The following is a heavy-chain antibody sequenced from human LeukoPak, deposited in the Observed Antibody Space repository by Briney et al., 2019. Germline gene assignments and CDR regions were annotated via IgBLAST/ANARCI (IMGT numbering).Heavy chain of an antibody. J-gene: IGHJ4*02. D-gene: IGHD5-18*01. V-gene: IGHV3-30*03. CDR2: ISYDGSNK. CDR3: AREGGYSYRRHFDY. Sequence: GGSLRLSCAASGFTFSSYGMHWVRQAPGKGLEWVAVISYDGSNKYYADSVKGRFTISRDNSKNTLYLQMNSLRAEDTAVYYCAREGGYSYRRHFDYWGQGTLVTVSS. CDR1: GFTFSSYG.